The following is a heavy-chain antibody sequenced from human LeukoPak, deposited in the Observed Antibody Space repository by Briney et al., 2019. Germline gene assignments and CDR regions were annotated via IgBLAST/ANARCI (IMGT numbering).Heavy chain of an antibody. J-gene: IGHJ2*01. V-gene: IGHV4-61*02. CDR3: ARDRYYYDSSGNRYFDL. D-gene: IGHD3-22*01. CDR1: GGSISSGSYY. Sequence: PSETLSLTCTVSGGSISSGSYYWSWIRQPAGKGLEWIGRIYTSGSTNYNPSLKSRVTISVDTSKNQFSLKLNSVTAADTAVYYCARDRYYYDSSGNRYFDLWGRGTLVTVSS. CDR2: IYTSGST.